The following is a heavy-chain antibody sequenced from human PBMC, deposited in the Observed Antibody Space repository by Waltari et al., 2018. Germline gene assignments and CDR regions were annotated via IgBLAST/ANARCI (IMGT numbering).Heavy chain of an antibody. CDR3: ARGDVAGGFDY. CDR2: INQDGSEK. V-gene: IGHV3-7*01. Sequence: EVQLVESGGGLVQPGGSLRLSCAASGFTFSTYWMTWVSQAPGKGLEWLANINQDGSEKYYVDSVKGRFTISRDNAKNSLYLQMNSLRAEDTAVYYCARGDVAGGFDYWGQGTLVTVSS. J-gene: IGHJ4*02. D-gene: IGHD6-19*01. CDR1: GFTFSTYW.